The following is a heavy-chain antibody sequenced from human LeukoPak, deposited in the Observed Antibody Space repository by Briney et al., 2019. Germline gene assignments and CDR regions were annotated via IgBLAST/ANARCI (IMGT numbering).Heavy chain of an antibody. CDR2: INHSGST. CDR3: ARDRYGSGSYLDWYFDL. Sequence: SEPLSLTCAVYGGSFSGYYWSWIRQPPGKGLEWIGEINHSGSTNYNPSLKSRVTISVDTSKNQFSLKLSSVTAADTAVYYCARDRYGSGSYLDWYFDLWGRGTLATVSS. J-gene: IGHJ2*01. D-gene: IGHD3-10*01. V-gene: IGHV4-34*01. CDR1: GGSFSGYY.